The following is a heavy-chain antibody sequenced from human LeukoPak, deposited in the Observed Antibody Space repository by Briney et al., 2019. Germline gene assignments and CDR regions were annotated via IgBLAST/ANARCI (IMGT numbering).Heavy chain of an antibody. Sequence: GRSLRLSCAASGFTFSSYGMHWVRQAPGKGLEWVAVISYDGSNKYYADSVKGRFTISRDNSKNTLYLQMNSLRAEDTAVYYCTMRSAAGLQSKFFDYWGQGTLVTVSS. CDR2: ISYDGSNK. CDR1: GFTFSSYG. V-gene: IGHV3-30*03. J-gene: IGHJ4*02. CDR3: TMRSAAGLQSKFFDY. D-gene: IGHD6-13*01.